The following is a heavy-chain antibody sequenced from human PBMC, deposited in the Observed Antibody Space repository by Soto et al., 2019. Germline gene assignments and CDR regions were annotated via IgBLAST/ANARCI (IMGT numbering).Heavy chain of an antibody. V-gene: IGHV3-23*01. CDR1: GFTFSSYA. D-gene: IGHD3-10*01. J-gene: IGHJ4*02. Sequence: GGPLRLSCAASGFTFSSYAVSWVRQAPGKGLEWVSAISGSGGSTYYADSVKGRFAISRDNSKNTLYLQMNSLRAEDTAVYYCAKDGNLMVRGVYFDYWGQGTLVTVSS. CDR3: AKDGNLMVRGVYFDY. CDR2: ISGSGGST.